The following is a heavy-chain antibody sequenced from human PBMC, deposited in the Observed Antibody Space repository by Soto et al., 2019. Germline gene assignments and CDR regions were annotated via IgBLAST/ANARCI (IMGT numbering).Heavy chain of an antibody. Sequence: GSLRLSCAASGFTFSSYAMHWVRQTPGKGLEWVAVISYDGSNKYYADSVKGRFTISRDNSKNTLYLQMNSLRAEDTAVYYCARDRVAAAGTFDYWGQGTLVTVSS. D-gene: IGHD6-13*01. CDR3: ARDRVAAAGTFDY. V-gene: IGHV3-30-3*01. J-gene: IGHJ4*02. CDR1: GFTFSSYA. CDR2: ISYDGSNK.